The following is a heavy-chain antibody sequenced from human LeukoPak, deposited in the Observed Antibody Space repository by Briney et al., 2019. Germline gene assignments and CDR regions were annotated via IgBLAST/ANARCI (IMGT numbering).Heavy chain of an antibody. CDR1: GGSFSGYY. Sequence: SETLSLTCAVYGGSFSGYYWSWIRQPPGKGLEWIGEINHSGSTNYNPSLKSRVTISVDTSKNLFSLKLSSVTAADTAVYYCARASSDHYYYGMDVWGQGTTVTVSS. V-gene: IGHV4-34*01. J-gene: IGHJ6*02. CDR3: ARASSDHYYYGMDV. D-gene: IGHD2-15*01. CDR2: INHSGST.